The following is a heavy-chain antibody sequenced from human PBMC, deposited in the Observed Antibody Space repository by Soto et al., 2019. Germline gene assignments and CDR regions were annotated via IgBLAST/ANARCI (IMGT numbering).Heavy chain of an antibody. Sequence: PSETLSLTCAVSGGSISSGGYSWSWIRQPPGKGLEWIGYIYHSGSTYYNPSLKSRVTISVDRSKNQFSLKLSSVTAADTAVYYCARASYGQFDYWGQGTLVTVSS. CDR1: GGSISSGGYS. V-gene: IGHV4-30-2*01. J-gene: IGHJ4*02. D-gene: IGHD1-26*01. CDR3: ARASYGQFDY. CDR2: IYHSGST.